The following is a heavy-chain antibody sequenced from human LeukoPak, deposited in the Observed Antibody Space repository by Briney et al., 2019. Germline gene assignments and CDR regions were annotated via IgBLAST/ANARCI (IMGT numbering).Heavy chain of an antibody. CDR1: GGSISSSSYY. Sequence: PSETLSLTCTVSGGSISSSSYYWGWIRQPPGKGLEWIGSIYYSGSTYYNPSLKSRVTISVDTSKNQFSLKLSSVTAADTAVYYCTRGSIAYYYMDVWGKGITVTISS. CDR3: TRGSIAYYYMDV. J-gene: IGHJ6*03. D-gene: IGHD3-22*01. V-gene: IGHV4-39*07. CDR2: IYYSGST.